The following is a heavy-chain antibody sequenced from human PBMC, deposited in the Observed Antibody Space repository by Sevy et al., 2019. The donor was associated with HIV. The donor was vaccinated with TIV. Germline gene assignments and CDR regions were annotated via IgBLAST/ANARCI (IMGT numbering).Heavy chain of an antibody. J-gene: IGHJ5*02. Sequence: ASVKVSCKASGYTFTSYGISWVRQAPGQGLEWMGWISAYNGNTNYAQKLQGRVTMTTDKSTRTAYMELRSLRSDDTAVYYCARDRGSLLRGYGGYDAPFDPWGQGTLVTVSS. D-gene: IGHD5-12*01. CDR3: ARDRGSLLRGYGGYDAPFDP. CDR1: GYTFTSYG. CDR2: ISAYNGNT. V-gene: IGHV1-18*04.